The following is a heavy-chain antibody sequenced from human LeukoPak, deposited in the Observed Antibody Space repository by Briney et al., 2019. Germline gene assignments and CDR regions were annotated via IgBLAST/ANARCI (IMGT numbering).Heavy chain of an antibody. CDR3: AKDLDSCDCRPGRVFVY. V-gene: IGHV3-23*01. CDR1: GFTLSSDG. Sequence: PGGSLRLSCVASGFTLSSDGMRWVRQAPGEGGEWVSGISASGGSPYYADCVKGRFTISRDNKKNSVYMKMNRVRAEDTAVNYCAKDLDSCDCRPGRVFVYCGQGALVTVSS. CDR2: ISASGGSP. D-gene: IGHD6-19*01. J-gene: IGHJ4*02.